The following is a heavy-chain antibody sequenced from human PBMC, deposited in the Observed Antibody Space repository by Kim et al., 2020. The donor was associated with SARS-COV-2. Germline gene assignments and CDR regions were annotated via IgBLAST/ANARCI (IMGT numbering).Heavy chain of an antibody. V-gene: IGHV4-34*01. CDR2: SP. J-gene: IGHJ4*02. Sequence: SPKYNPSHKSRVTISLDTSKTQFSLKLTSVTAADTALYDCARGELATRLQYWGQGALVTVSS. CDR3: ARGELATRLQY. D-gene: IGHD6-6*01.